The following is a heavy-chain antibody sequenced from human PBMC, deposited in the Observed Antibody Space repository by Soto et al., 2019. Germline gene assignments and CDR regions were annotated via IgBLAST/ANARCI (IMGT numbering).Heavy chain of an antibody. CDR1: GFTFSSYE. J-gene: IGHJ4*02. D-gene: IGHD2-15*01. CDR3: ASLGMVAATRGY. Sequence: GGSLRLSCAASGFTFSSYEMNWVRQAPGKGLEWVSYISSSGSTIYYADSVKGRFTISRDNAKNSLYLQMNSLRAEDTAVYYCASLGMVAATRGYWGQGTLVTVSS. V-gene: IGHV3-48*03. CDR2: ISSSGSTI.